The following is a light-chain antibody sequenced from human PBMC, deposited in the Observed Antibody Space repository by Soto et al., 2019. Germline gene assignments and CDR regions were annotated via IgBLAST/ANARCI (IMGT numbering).Light chain of an antibody. J-gene: IGLJ3*02. CDR3: SSYTSKDTLV. CDR1: SSDVGGYDN. Sequence: QSALTQPASVSGSPGQSITISCTGTSSDVGGYDNVSWYQQHPGKAPKLIIYDVSIRPSGVSNRFSGSKSGNTASLAVSGLQAEDEADYYCSSYTSKDTLVFGGGTKLTVL. V-gene: IGLV2-14*03. CDR2: DVS.